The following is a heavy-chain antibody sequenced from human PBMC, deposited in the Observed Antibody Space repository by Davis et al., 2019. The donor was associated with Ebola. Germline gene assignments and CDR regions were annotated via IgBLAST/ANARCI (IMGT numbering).Heavy chain of an antibody. J-gene: IGHJ4*02. CDR2: IAAYNGYT. CDR1: GYSFTTYG. V-gene: IGHV1-18*01. CDR3: ARVVDTWRVVDDY. D-gene: IGHD2-15*01. Sequence: ASVKVSCKTSGYSFTTYGITWVRQAPGQGLEWMGWIAAYNGYTNYVQKFQGRVTMTIDTSASTAYMELRSLRSDDTAVYYCARVVDTWRVVDDYWGQGTLVTVSS.